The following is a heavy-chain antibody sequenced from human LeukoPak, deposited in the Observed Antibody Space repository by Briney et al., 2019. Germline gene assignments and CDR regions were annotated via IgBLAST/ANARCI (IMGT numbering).Heavy chain of an antibody. CDR2: IKSDGMTT. CDR1: GFPFNTYW. V-gene: IGHV3-74*01. CDR3: AKDLRLYCTNGVCHDAFDI. J-gene: IGHJ3*02. Sequence: GGSLRLSCAASGFPFNTYWMHWVRQAPGKGLVWVSRIKSDGMTTNYADSVKGRFTISRDNSKNTLYLQMNSLRAEDTAVYYCAKDLRLYCTNGVCHDAFDIWGQGTMVTVSS. D-gene: IGHD2-8*01.